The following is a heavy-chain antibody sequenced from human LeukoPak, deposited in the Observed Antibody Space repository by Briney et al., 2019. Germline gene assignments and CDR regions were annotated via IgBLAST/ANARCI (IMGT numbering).Heavy chain of an antibody. J-gene: IGHJ2*01. V-gene: IGHV1-69*06. D-gene: IGHD2-21*02. Sequence: GASVKVSCKASGGTFSSYAISWVRQAPGQGLEWMGGIIPIFGTANYAQKFQGRVTITADKSTSTAYMELSSLRSEDTAVYYCASSAYCGGDCLPRYWYFDLWGRGTLVTVSS. CDR1: GGTFSSYA. CDR2: IIPIFGTA. CDR3: ASSAYCGGDCLPRYWYFDL.